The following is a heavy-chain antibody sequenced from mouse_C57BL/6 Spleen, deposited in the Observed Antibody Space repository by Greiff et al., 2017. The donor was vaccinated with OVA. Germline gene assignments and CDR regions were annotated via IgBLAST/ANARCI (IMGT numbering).Heavy chain of an antibody. V-gene: IGHV5-17*01. CDR3: AGARDYDDWAWFAY. CDR2: ISSGSSTI. CDR1: GFTFSDYG. Sequence: DVKLVESGGGLVKPGGSLKLSCAASGFTFSDYGMHWVRQAPEKGLEWVAYISSGSSTIYYADTVKGRFTIYRDNAENTLFLQMTRLRSEDTAILYCAGARDYDDWAWFAYWGQGTLVTVSA. J-gene: IGHJ3*01. D-gene: IGHD2-4*01.